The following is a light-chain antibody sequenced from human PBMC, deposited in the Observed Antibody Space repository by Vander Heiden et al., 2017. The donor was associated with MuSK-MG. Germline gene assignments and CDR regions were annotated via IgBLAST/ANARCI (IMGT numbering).Light chain of an antibody. CDR3: QQYNNWPPYT. Sequence: EIAMTQSSATLSVSPGEGATLSCRASQSVSDNLAWYQQKPGQAPRLLIYGASTRAAGVPARFSGSGSGTEFTLTISSLQSEDFAVYYCQQYNNWPPYTFGQGTKLEIK. J-gene: IGKJ2*01. CDR1: QSVSDN. V-gene: IGKV3-15*01. CDR2: GAS.